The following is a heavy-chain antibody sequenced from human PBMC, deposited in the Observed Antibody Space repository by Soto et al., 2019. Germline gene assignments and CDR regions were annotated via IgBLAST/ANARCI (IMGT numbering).Heavy chain of an antibody. D-gene: IGHD2-2*01. CDR1: GFTFGDYA. J-gene: IGHJ4*02. CDR2: IRSKAYGGTT. CDR3: TRGCSSTSCRSKIDY. Sequence: GGSLRLSCTASGFTFGDYAMSWFRQAPGKGLEWVGFIRSKAYGGTTEYAASVKGRFTISRDDSKSIAYLQMNSLKTEDTAVYYCTRGCSSTSCRSKIDYWGQGTLVTVSS. V-gene: IGHV3-49*03.